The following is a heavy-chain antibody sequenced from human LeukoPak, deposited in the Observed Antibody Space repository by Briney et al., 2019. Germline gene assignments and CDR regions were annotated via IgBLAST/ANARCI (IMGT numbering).Heavy chain of an antibody. CDR2: ISGSGGST. J-gene: IGHJ4*02. CDR3: AKGGRYYYDSSGYYLYFDY. CDR1: GFAFSSYA. D-gene: IGHD3-22*01. V-gene: IGHV3-23*01. Sequence: PGGSLRLSYAASGFAFSSYAMSWVRQAPGKGLEWVSAISGSGGSTYYADSVKGRFTISRDNSKNTLYLQMNSLRAEDTAVYYLAKGGRYYYDSSGYYLYFDYWGQGTLVTVSS.